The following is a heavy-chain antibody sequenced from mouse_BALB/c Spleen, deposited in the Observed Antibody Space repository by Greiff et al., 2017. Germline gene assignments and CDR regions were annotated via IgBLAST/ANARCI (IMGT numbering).Heavy chain of an antibody. CDR2: ISSGGGST. Sequence: EVKLVESGGGLVKPGGSLKLSCAASGFAFSSYDMSWVRQTPEKRLAWVAYISSGGGSTYYPDTVKGRFTISRDNAKNTLYLQMSSLKSEDTAMYYCARRRDYAMDYWGQGTSVTVSS. CDR1: GFAFSSYD. V-gene: IGHV5-12-1*01. CDR3: ARRRDYAMDY. J-gene: IGHJ4*01.